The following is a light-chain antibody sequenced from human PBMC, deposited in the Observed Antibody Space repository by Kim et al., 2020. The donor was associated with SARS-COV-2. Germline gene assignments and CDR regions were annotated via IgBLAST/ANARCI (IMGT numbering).Light chain of an antibody. V-gene: IGLV3-1*01. CDR2: QDS. Sequence: GSPGQTASITCSGDKLGDKYASWYQQKPGQSPVLVIYQDSKRPSGIPERFSGSNSGNTATLTISGTQAVDEADYYCQAWDSTTVVFGGGTQLTVL. CDR3: QAWDSTTVV. CDR1: KLGDKY. J-gene: IGLJ2*01.